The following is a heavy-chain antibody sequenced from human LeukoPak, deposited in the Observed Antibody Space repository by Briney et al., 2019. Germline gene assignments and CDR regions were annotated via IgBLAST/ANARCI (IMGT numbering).Heavy chain of an antibody. CDR2: ISSSSSYI. CDR3: ARGADPSYYYDSSGFTDY. Sequence: GGSLRLSCAASGFTFSSYSMTWVRQAPGKGLEWVSSISSSSSYIYYADSVKGRFTISRDNAKNSLYLQMNSLRAEDTSVYYCARGADPSYYYDSSGFTDYWGQGTLVTVSS. V-gene: IGHV3-21*01. D-gene: IGHD3-22*01. CDR1: GFTFSSYS. J-gene: IGHJ4*02.